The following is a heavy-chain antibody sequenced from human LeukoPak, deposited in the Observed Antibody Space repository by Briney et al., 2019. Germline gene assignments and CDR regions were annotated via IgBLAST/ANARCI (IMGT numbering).Heavy chain of an antibody. CDR2: ISGSGGNT. D-gene: IGHD3-10*01. CDR3: AKDDAWLRFGE. CDR1: GFTFNNYA. Sequence: GGSLRLSCAASGFTFNNYAMNWVRQAPGKGLEWVSSISGSGGNTYYADSVKGRFTISRDNSKNTLYLQMNSLRAEDTAVYYCAKDDAWLRFGEWSQGTLVTVSS. J-gene: IGHJ4*02. V-gene: IGHV3-23*01.